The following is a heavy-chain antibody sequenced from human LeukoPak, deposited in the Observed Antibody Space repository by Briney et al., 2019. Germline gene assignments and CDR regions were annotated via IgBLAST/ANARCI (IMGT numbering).Heavy chain of an antibody. J-gene: IGHJ6*02. Sequence: GASVKVSCNASGYTFTGYYMHWVRQAPGQGLEWMGWINPNSSGTNYAQKFQGRVTMTKDTSISTAYMELSRLRSDDTAVYYCARVGVVAGLRYYYYYGMDVWGQGTTVTVSS. CDR1: GYTFTGYY. CDR2: INPNSSGT. V-gene: IGHV1-2*02. CDR3: ARVGVVAGLRYYYYYGMDV. D-gene: IGHD2-15*01.